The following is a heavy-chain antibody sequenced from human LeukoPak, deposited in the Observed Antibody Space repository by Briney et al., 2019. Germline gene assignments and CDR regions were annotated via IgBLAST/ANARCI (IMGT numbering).Heavy chain of an antibody. Sequence: GGSLRLSCAASGFTFSSYAMHWVRQAPGKGLEWVAVISYDGSNKYYADSVKGRFTISRDNSKNTLYLQMNSLRAEDTAVYYCARSRYYDSSPGLDYWGQGTLVTVSS. CDR1: GFTFSSYA. V-gene: IGHV3-30-3*01. J-gene: IGHJ4*02. D-gene: IGHD3-22*01. CDR3: ARSRYYDSSPGLDY. CDR2: ISYDGSNK.